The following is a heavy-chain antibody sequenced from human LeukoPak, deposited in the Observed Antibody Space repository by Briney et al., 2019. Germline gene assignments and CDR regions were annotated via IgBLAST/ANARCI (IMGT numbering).Heavy chain of an antibody. CDR3: ASPNCDILTGYRDAFDI. V-gene: IGHV1-69*13. Sequence: SVKVSCKASGGTFSSYAISWVRQAPGQGLEWMGGIIPIFGTANYAQKFQGRVTITADESTSTAYMELSSLRSEDTAVYYCASPNCDILTGYRDAFDIWGQGTMVTVSS. D-gene: IGHD3-9*01. J-gene: IGHJ3*02. CDR1: GGTFSSYA. CDR2: IIPIFGTA.